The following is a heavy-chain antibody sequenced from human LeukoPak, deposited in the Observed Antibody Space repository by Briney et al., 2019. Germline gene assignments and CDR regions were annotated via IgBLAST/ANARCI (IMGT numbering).Heavy chain of an antibody. CDR2: IYTSGST. CDR1: GGSISSGSYY. CDR3: ARGARGYYYYGMDV. J-gene: IGHJ6*02. D-gene: IGHD3-10*01. Sequence: SETLSLTCTVSGGSISSGSYYWSWIRQPAGKGLEWIGRIYTSGSTNYNPSLKSRVTISVDTSKNQFSLKLSSVTAADTAVCYCARGARGYYYYGMDVWGQGTTVTVSS. V-gene: IGHV4-61*02.